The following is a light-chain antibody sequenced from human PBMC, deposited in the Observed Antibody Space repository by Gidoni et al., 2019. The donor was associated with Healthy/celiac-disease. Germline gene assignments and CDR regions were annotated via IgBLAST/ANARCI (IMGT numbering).Light chain of an antibody. J-gene: IGKJ4*01. CDR2: GAS. CDR1: QSVSSSY. V-gene: IGKV3-20*01. CDR3: QQYGSSXPXT. Sequence: EIVLTQSPGTLSLSPGERATLSCRASQSVSSSYLAWDQQKPGQAPRLLIYGASSRATGIPDRFSGSGSGTDFTLTISRLEPEDFAVYYCQQYGSSXPXTFGGGTKVEIK.